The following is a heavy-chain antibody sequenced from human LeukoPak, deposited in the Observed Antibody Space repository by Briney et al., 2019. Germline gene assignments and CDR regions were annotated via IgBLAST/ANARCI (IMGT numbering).Heavy chain of an antibody. CDR3: ARDYYGSGSYYFDY. V-gene: IGHV3-66*01. J-gene: IGHJ4*02. Sequence: GESLRLSCAASGFTFSSNYMSWVRQAPGKGLEWVSVTYSRGSAYYADSVKGRFTISRDNSKNTLYLQMNSLRAEDTAVYYCARDYYGSGSYYFDYWGQGTLVTVSS. D-gene: IGHD3-10*01. CDR1: GFTFSSNY. CDR2: TYSRGSA.